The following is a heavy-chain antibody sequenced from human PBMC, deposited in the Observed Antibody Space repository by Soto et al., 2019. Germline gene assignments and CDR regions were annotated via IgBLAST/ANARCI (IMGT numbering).Heavy chain of an antibody. D-gene: IGHD7-27*01. CDR1: GFTFSSYG. J-gene: IGHJ4*02. Sequence: QVQLVESGGGVVQPGRSLRLSCAASGFTFSSYGMHWVRQAPGKGLEWVAVISYDGSNKYYADSVKGRFTISRDNSKNTLYLQMNSLRAEDTAVYYCAKWGKIPFDYWGQGTRVTVSS. CDR2: ISYDGSNK. V-gene: IGHV3-30*18. CDR3: AKWGKIPFDY.